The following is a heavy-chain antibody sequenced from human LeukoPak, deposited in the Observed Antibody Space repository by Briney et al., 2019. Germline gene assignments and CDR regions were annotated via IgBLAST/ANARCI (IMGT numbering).Heavy chain of an antibody. CDR2: INHSGST. D-gene: IGHD3-3*01. Sequence: SETLSLTCAVYGGSFSGYYWSWIRQPPGKGLEWIGEINHSGSTNYNPSLKSRVTISVDTSKNQFSLKLSSVTAADTAVYYCARGGQGFWSGPFDYWGQGTLVTVSS. V-gene: IGHV4-34*01. J-gene: IGHJ4*02. CDR1: GGSFSGYY. CDR3: ARGGQGFWSGPFDY.